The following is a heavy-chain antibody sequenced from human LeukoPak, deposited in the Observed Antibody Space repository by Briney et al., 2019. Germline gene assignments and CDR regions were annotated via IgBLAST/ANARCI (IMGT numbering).Heavy chain of an antibody. Sequence: PSETLSLTCAVYGGSFSGYYWSRIRQPPGKGLEWIGEINRSGSTNYNPSLKSRVTISVDTSKNQFSLKLSSVTAADTAVYYCAGRVKLVCCFDYWGQGTLVTVPS. CDR1: GGSFSGYY. CDR3: AGRVKLVCCFDY. V-gene: IGHV4-34*01. CDR2: INRSGST. J-gene: IGHJ4*02. D-gene: IGHD1-7*01.